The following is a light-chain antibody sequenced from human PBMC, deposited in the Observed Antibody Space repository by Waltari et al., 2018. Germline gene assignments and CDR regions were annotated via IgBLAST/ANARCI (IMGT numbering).Light chain of an antibody. V-gene: IGLV1-44*01. Sequence: QSVLTQPPSASGTPGQGVTISCSGGASNIGNNVVNWYQQVPGKAPKLLIYRSDRRPAGVPDRFSWSKSGTSASLAISGLQSEDEADYYCAAWDDSLNGRWVFGGGTKVTVL. J-gene: IGLJ3*02. CDR3: AAWDDSLNGRWV. CDR1: ASNIGNNV. CDR2: RSD.